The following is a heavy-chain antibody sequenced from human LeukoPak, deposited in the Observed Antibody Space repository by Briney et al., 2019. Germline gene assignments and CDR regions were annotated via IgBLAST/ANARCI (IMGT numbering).Heavy chain of an antibody. J-gene: IGHJ3*02. V-gene: IGHV1-69*05. CDR3: ARTDYDFWSGNTRGAFDI. CDR2: IIPIFGTA. D-gene: IGHD3-3*01. Sequence: SVKVSCKASGGTFSSYAISWVRQAPGQGLEWMGRIIPIFGTANYAQKFQGRVTITTDESTSTAYMELSSLRSEDTAVYYRARTDYDFWSGNTRGAFDIWGQGTMVTVSS. CDR1: GGTFSSYA.